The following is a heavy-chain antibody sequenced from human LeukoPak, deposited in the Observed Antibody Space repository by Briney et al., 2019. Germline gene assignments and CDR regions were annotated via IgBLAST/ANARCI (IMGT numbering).Heavy chain of an antibody. D-gene: IGHD3-22*01. CDR2: INSDGSST. CDR3: ARSRWDSSGSFNY. V-gene: IGHV3-74*01. CDR1: GFTFSSYW. Sequence: GGSLRLSCAASGFTFSSYWMHWVRQAPGKGLVWVSHINSDGSSTSYADSVKGRFTISRDNAKNTLYLQMNSLRAEDTAVYYCARSRWDSSGSFNYWGQGTLVTVSS. J-gene: IGHJ4*02.